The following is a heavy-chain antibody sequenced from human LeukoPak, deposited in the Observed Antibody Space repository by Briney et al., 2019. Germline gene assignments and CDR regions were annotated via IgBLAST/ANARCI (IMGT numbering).Heavy chain of an antibody. Sequence: GGSLRLSCAASGFTFSRHWMTWVRQAPGKGLEWVANIKRDGSEKYYVDSVKGRFTISRDNAKNSLYLQMNSLRAEDTAVYYCARAREYCSSTSCYRLDDYWGQGTLVTVSS. CDR3: ARAREYCSSTSCYRLDDY. J-gene: IGHJ4*02. V-gene: IGHV3-7*01. D-gene: IGHD2-2*01. CDR2: IKRDGSEK. CDR1: GFTFSRHW.